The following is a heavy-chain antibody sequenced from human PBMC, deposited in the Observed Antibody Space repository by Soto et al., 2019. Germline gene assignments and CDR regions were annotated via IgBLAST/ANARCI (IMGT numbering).Heavy chain of an antibody. CDR2: IWYDGSNK. J-gene: IGHJ6*02. CDR1: GFTFSSYG. V-gene: IGHV3-33*01. CDR3: ARRRGWDIVVVPAASPYYYYGMDV. Sequence: PGRSLRLSCAASGFTFSSYGMHWVRQAPGKGLEWVAVIWYDGSNKYYADSVKGRFTISRDNSKNTLYLQMNSLRAEDTAVYYCARRRGWDIVVVPAASPYYYYGMDVWGQGTTVTVSS. D-gene: IGHD2-2*01.